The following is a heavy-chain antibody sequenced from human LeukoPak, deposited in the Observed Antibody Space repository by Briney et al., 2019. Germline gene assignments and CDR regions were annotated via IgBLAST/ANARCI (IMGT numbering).Heavy chain of an antibody. V-gene: IGHV1-69*13. CDR2: IIPIFGTA. Sequence: SVKVSCKASGGTFSSYAISWVRQAPGQGLEWMGGIIPIFGTANYAQKFQGRVTITADESTSTAYMELSSLRSEDTAVYYCARSGPHPSFYYCYGMDVWGQGTTVTVSS. CDR3: ARSGPHPSFYYCYGMDV. J-gene: IGHJ6*02. D-gene: IGHD3-10*01. CDR1: GGTFSSYA.